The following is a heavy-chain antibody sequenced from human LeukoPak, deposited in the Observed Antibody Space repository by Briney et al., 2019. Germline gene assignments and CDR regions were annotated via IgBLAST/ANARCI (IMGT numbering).Heavy chain of an antibody. D-gene: IGHD3-22*01. CDR3: AREVQFYYDSSGYYDSDY. CDR1: GYTFTGYY. V-gene: IGHV1-2*02. CDR2: INPNSGGT. J-gene: IGHJ4*02. Sequence: GASVKVSCKASGYTFTGYYMHWVRQAPGQGLEWMGWINPNSGGTNYAQKFQGRVTMTRDTSISTAYMELSRLRSDDTAVYYCAREVQFYYDSSGYYDSDYWGQGTLVTVSS.